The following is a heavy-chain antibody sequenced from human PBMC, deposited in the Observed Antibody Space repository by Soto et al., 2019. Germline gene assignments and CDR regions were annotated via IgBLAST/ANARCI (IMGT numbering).Heavy chain of an antibody. D-gene: IGHD5-12*01. CDR3: ARATRGGYKEGFDY. J-gene: IGHJ4*02. CDR1: GFTFSGYS. Sequence: EVQLVESGGGLVKPGESLRLSCAESGFTFSGYSMNWVRQAPWKGLEWVSSISTNSDYIYYADSVKGRFTISRDNAKNSLFLQMTGLRVEDAAVYYCARATRGGYKEGFDYWGQGTLVTVSS. V-gene: IGHV3-21*01. CDR2: ISTNSDYI.